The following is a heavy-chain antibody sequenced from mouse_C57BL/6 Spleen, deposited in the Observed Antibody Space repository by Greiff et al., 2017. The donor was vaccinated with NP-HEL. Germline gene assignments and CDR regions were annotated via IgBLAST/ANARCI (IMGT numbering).Heavy chain of an antibody. CDR2: IYPGSGNT. D-gene: IGHD2-3*01. CDR1: CYSFTSYY. J-gene: IGHJ2*01. V-gene: IGHV1-66*01. CDR3: ARMGDGYFDY. Sequence: QVQLQQSGPELVKPGASVKISCKASCYSFTSYYIHWVKQRPGQGLEWIGWIYPGSGNTKYNEKFKGKATLTADTSSSTAYMQLSSLTSEDSAVYYCARMGDGYFDYWGKGTTLTVSS.